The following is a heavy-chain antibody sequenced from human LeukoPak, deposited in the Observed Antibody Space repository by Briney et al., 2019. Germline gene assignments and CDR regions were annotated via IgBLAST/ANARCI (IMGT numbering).Heavy chain of an antibody. J-gene: IGHJ4*02. CDR2: ISYDGSNK. CDR3: ASTGYSSGWSGPDGGYYFDY. CDR1: GFTLSSYA. V-gene: IGHV3-30-3*01. D-gene: IGHD6-19*01. Sequence: PGGSLRLSCAASGFTLSSYAMHWVRQAPGKGLEWVAVISYDGSNKYYADSVKGRFTISRDNSKNTLYLQMNSLRAEDTAVYYCASTGYSSGWSGPDGGYYFDYWGQGTLVTVSS.